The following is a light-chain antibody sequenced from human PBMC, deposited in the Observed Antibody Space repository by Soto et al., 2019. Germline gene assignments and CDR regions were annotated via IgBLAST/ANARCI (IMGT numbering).Light chain of an antibody. CDR3: QQSYSTPLT. CDR1: QDISNY. CDR2: DAS. J-gene: IGKJ3*01. V-gene: IGKV1-39*01. Sequence: IQMTQSPSTLYASVGDRVTITCQASQDISNYLNWYQQKLGKAPKLLIYDASNLETGVPSRFSGSGSGTDFTLTISSLQPEDFATYYCQQSYSTPLTVGPGTQVEIK.